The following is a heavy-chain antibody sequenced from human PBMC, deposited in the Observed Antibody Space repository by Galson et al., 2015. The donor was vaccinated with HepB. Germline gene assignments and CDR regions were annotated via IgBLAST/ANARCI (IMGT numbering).Heavy chain of an antibody. J-gene: IGHJ4*02. CDR2: ISREGSVI. CDR3: ARDGGISWENDY. V-gene: IGHV3-48*01. Sequence: LILSCAASGFTFSGYAMNWVRQAPGKGLEWLSYISREGSVIYYADSVKGRFTIFRDNAKNSLYLQMNSLRADDTAVYYCARDGGISWENDYWGQGTLVTVSS. CDR1: GFTFSGYA. D-gene: IGHD6-13*01.